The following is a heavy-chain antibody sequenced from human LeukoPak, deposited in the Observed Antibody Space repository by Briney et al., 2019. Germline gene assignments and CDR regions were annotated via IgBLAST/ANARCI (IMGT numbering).Heavy chain of an antibody. J-gene: IGHJ4*02. CDR3: ARGSSSLSHDY. D-gene: IGHD6-6*01. CDR1: GGSFSGYY. V-gene: IGHV4-34*01. Sequence: PSETLSLTCAVYGGSFSGYYWSWIRQPPGKGLEWIGEINHSGSTNYNPSLKSRVTISVDTSKNQFSLKLSSVTAADTAVYYCARGSSSLSHDYWGQGTLVTVSS. CDR2: INHSGST.